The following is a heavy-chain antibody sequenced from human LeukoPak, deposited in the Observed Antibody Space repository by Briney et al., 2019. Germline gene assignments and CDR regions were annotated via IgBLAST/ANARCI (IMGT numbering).Heavy chain of an antibody. CDR2: ISGSGGST. CDR3: AKDRYYYDSSGYFDY. Sequence: GGSLRPSCAASGFTFSSYAMSWVRQAPGKGLEWVSAISGSGGSTYYADSVKGRFTISRDNSKNTLYLQMNSLRAEDTAVYYCAKDRYYYDSSGYFDYWGQGTLVTVSS. V-gene: IGHV3-23*01. CDR1: GFTFSSYA. D-gene: IGHD3-22*01. J-gene: IGHJ4*02.